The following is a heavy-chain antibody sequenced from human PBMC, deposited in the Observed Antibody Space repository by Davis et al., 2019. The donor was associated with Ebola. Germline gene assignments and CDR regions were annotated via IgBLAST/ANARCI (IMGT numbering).Heavy chain of an antibody. CDR1: GFTFSDYY. CDR2: ISSNSTNK. CDR3: AREAYYYDSTGYYYDIPDLLDY. V-gene: IGHV3-11*06. D-gene: IGHD3-22*01. J-gene: IGHJ4*02. Sequence: PGGSLRLSCAASGFTFSDYYMSWIRQAPGKGPEWVSYISSNSTNKKYADSVKGRFTISRDDAKNPLYLQMNSLRAEDTAVYYCAREAYYYDSTGYYYDIPDLLDYWGQGTLVTVSS.